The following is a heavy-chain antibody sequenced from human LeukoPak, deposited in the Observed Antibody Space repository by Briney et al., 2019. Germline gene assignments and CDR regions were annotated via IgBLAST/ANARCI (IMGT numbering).Heavy chain of an antibody. CDR1: GYTFTSYD. V-gene: IGHV1-8*01. CDR3: ARGITMVRGVFYFDY. CDR2: MNPNSGNT. J-gene: IGHJ4*02. Sequence: GASVKVSCKASGYTFTSYDINWVRQATGQGLEWTGWMNPNSGNTGYAQKFQGRVTMTRNTSISTAYMELSSLRSEDTAVYYCARGITMVRGVFYFDYWGQGTLVTVSS. D-gene: IGHD3-10*01.